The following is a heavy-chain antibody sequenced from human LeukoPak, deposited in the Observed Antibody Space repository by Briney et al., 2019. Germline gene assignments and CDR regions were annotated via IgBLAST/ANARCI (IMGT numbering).Heavy chain of an antibody. D-gene: IGHD3-22*01. CDR1: GFTFSNYW. V-gene: IGHV3-7*01. CDR2: IKQDGSEK. CDR3: ARDLAAVYYYDSSGLFDY. J-gene: IGHJ4*02. Sequence: PGGSLRLSCAASGFTFSNYWMSWVRQAPGKGLEWVANIKQDGSEKFYVDSVKGRFTISRDNAKNSLYLQMNSLRAEDTAVYYCARDLAAVYYYDSSGLFDYWGQGTLVTVSS.